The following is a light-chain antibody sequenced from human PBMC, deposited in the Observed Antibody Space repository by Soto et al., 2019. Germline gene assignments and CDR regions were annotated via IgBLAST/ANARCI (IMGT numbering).Light chain of an antibody. V-gene: IGKV3-15*01. CDR3: QQYNNWPPSYT. Sequence: EMVMTQSPATLSVSPGERATLSCRASQSVSSNLAWYQQKPGQAPRLLIYGASTRATGIPVRFSGSGSGTEFTLTISSLQSEDFAVYYCQQYNNWPPSYTFGQGTKLEIK. J-gene: IGKJ2*01. CDR2: GAS. CDR1: QSVSSN.